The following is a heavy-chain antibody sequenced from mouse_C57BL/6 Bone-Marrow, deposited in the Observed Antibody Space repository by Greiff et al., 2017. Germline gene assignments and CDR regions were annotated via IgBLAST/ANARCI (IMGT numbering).Heavy chain of an antibody. CDR3: ARQQGGGSYYAMDY. CDR2: ISSGGSYT. V-gene: IGHV5-6*01. Sequence: EVQVVESGGDLVKPGGSLKLSCAASGFTFSSYGMSWVRQTPDKRLEWVATISSGGSYTYYPDSVKGRFTISRDNAKNTLYLQMSSLKSEDTAMYYCARQQGGGSYYAMDYWGQGTSVTVSS. J-gene: IGHJ4*01. CDR1: GFTFSSYG.